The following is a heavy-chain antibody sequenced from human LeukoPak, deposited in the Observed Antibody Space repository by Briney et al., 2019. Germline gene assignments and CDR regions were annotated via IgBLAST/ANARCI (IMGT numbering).Heavy chain of an antibody. CDR2: INPNSGGT. J-gene: IGHJ4*02. CDR3: ARIGYNHHLDY. Sequence: ASVKVSCKASGYTFTRYYMHWVRQAPGQGLEWMGWINPNSGGTNYAQTFQGRVTMTRDTSITTAYLELSRLRSDDTAVYYCARIGYNHHLDYWGQGTLVTVSS. V-gene: IGHV1-2*02. D-gene: IGHD5-24*01. CDR1: GYTFTRYY.